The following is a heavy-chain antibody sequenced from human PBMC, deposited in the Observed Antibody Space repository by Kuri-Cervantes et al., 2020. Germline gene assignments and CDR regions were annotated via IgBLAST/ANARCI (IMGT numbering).Heavy chain of an antibody. V-gene: IGHV5-51*01. CDR1: GYRFTDYW. CDR2: LFPGDSDT. Sequence: GGSLRLSCKASGYRFTDYWIGWVRQMPGKGLEWVGSLFPGDSDTRYSPSFQGQVTISADKSISTAYLQWSSLKASDTAMYYFARGVAFDIWGQGTMVTVSS. CDR3: ARGVAFDI. J-gene: IGHJ3*02. D-gene: IGHD2-8*01.